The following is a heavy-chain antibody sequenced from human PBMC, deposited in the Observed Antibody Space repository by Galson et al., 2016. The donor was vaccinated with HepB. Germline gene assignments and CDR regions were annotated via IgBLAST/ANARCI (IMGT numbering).Heavy chain of an antibody. CDR2: ICDGGRA. D-gene: IGHD3-10*01. Sequence: LRLSCAASGFTVSSNCMSWVRQAPAKGLEWVSLICDGGRAYYTDSEKARFTISSDNSKNPLYLQMNNLRPEDTAVYFCARDPPGVPDFALDVWGQGTTVTVSS. V-gene: IGHV3-66*01. CDR3: ARDPPGVPDFALDV. J-gene: IGHJ6*02. CDR1: GFTVSSNC.